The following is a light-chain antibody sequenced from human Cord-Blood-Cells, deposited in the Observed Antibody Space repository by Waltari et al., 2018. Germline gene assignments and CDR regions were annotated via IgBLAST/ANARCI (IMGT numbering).Light chain of an antibody. CDR2: GAS. V-gene: IGKV3-20*01. CDR3: QQYGSSPNS. J-gene: IGKJ2*03. Sequence: EIVLTQSPATLSLSPGERATLSCRASQSVSSSYLAWYQQKPGQAPRLLIYGASSRATGIPDRFSGCGSGSDFTLTISRLEPEDFAVYYCQQYGSSPNSFGQGTKLEIK. CDR1: QSVSSSY.